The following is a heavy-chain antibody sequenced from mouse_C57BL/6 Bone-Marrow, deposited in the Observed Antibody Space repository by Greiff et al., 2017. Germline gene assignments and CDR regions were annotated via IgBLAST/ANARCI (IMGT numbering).Heavy chain of an antibody. CDR1: GYTFTSYG. Sequence: VQLQQSGAELARPGASVKLSCTASGYTFTSYGISWVKQRTGQGLEWIGEIYPRSGNTYYNEKFKGQATLTADKSSSTAYMELRSLTSEDSAVYFCAREGSYWYFDVWGTGTTVTVSS. V-gene: IGHV1-81*01. J-gene: IGHJ1*03. CDR3: AREGSYWYFDV. CDR2: IYPRSGNT.